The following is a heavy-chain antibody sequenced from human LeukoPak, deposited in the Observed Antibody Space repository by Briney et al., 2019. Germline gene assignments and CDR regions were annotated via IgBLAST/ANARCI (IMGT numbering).Heavy chain of an antibody. CDR2: INPSGGST. Sequence: ASVKVSCTASGYTFTSYYMHWVRQAPGQGLEWMGVINPSGGSTSYAQKFQGRVTMTRDMSTSTVYMELSSLRSEDTAVYYCARDSVDIAVAGTEFWFDPWGQGTLVTVSS. D-gene: IGHD6-13*01. CDR1: GYTFTSYY. V-gene: IGHV1-46*01. J-gene: IGHJ5*02. CDR3: ARDSVDIAVAGTEFWFDP.